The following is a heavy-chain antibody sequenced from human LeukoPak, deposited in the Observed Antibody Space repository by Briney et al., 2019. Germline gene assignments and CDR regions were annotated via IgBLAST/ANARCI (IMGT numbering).Heavy chain of an antibody. Sequence: QAGGSLRLSCAASGFNFANHAMSWVRQTPGKGLEWVSAISGGGDITYYADSVKGRFTISRDNSKNTLYLQMNSLRAEDTAVYYCSRDRGGYYFDYWGQGTLVTVSS. V-gene: IGHV3-23*01. J-gene: IGHJ4*02. D-gene: IGHD3-16*01. CDR2: ISGGGDIT. CDR1: GFNFANHA. CDR3: SRDRGGYYFDY.